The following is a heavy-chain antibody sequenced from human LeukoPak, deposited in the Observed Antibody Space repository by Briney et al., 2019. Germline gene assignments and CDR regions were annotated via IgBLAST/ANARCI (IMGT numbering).Heavy chain of an antibody. Sequence: SETLSLTCAVYGGSFSGYYWSWIRQPPGKGLEWIGEINHSGSTNYNPSLKSRVTISVDTSKNQFSLKLSSVTAADTAVYYCAREGIAVAGIFDYWGQGTLVTVSS. V-gene: IGHV4-34*01. CDR3: AREGIAVAGIFDY. CDR2: INHSGST. CDR1: GGSFSGYY. J-gene: IGHJ4*02. D-gene: IGHD6-19*01.